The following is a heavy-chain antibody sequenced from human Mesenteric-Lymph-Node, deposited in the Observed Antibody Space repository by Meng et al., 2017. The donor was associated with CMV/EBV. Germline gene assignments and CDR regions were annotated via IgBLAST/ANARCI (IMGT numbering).Heavy chain of an antibody. Sequence: GGSLRLSCVASGFTFSSYTMNWVRQAPGKGLEWVASMTNSDSQIYYADSVKGRFTISRDNAKNSVYLQMNSLRAEDTAVYYCARMGIQLLDAFDIWGQWTMVTVSS. V-gene: IGHV3-21*04. J-gene: IGHJ3*02. D-gene: IGHD2-2*01. CDR1: GFTFSSYT. CDR2: MTNSDSQI. CDR3: ARMGIQLLDAFDI.